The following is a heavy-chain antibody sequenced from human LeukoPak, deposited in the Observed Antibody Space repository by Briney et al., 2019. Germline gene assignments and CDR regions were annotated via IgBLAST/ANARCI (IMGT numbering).Heavy chain of an antibody. CDR3: AKDGSSTVLAAISGY. J-gene: IGHJ4*02. CDR1: GFTLSSYA. D-gene: IGHD2-2*01. Sequence: GGPLRLSCAASGFTLSSYAMSWVRQAPGKGLEWVSAISGSGGSTYYADSVKGRFTISRDNSKNTLYLQMNSLRAEDTAVYYCAKDGSSTVLAAISGYWGQGTLVTVSS. V-gene: IGHV3-23*01. CDR2: ISGSGGST.